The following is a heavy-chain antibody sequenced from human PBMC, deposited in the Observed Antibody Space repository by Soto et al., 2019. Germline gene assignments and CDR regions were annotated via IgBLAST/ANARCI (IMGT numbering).Heavy chain of an antibody. V-gene: IGHV5-51*01. CDR3: ARGGVSTRPFDY. CDR2: IYPSDSDT. J-gene: IGHJ4*02. D-gene: IGHD3-3*01. CDR1: GYNFAGYW. Sequence: GESLKISCKGSGYNFAGYWIAWVRQMPGKGLGLMGIIYPSDSDTRYRPSFQGQVTISADKSISSAYLQWSSLRASDTAMYYCARGGVSTRPFDYWGQGTPVTVSS.